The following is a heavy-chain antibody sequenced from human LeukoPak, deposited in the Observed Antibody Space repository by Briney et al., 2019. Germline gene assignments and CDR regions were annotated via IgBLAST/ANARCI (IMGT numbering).Heavy chain of an antibody. CDR2: INSRSTTI. CDR3: ARAKSAGADTASSFHY. CDR1: GLVFSDES. Sequence: PGGSLRLSCASSGLVFSDESMNWVRQAPGKGLEWISYINSRSTTISYADSAKRRSPSPTDNAQNSLSLQMASLRPEHTAVYSRARAKSAGADTASSFHYWGQGALVTVSS. D-gene: IGHD6-13*01. J-gene: IGHJ4*02. V-gene: IGHV3-48*01.